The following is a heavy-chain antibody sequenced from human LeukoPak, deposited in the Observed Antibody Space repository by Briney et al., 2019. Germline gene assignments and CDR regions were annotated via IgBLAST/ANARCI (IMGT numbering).Heavy chain of an antibody. CDR1: GYTFTGYY. D-gene: IGHD6-19*01. V-gene: IGHV1-2*06. Sequence: ASVKVSCKASGYTFTGYYMHWVRQAPGQGLEWMGRINPNSGGTNYAQKFQGRVTMTRDTSISTAYMELSRLRSDDTAVHYCARRGIAVAGTLPLIDYWGQGTLVTVSS. J-gene: IGHJ4*02. CDR2: INPNSGGT. CDR3: ARRGIAVAGTLPLIDY.